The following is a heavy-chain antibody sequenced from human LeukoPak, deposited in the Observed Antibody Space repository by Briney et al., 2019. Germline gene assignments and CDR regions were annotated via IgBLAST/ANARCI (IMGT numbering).Heavy chain of an antibody. V-gene: IGHV3-30*18. D-gene: IGHD3-22*01. CDR1: GFTFSSYG. Sequence: QPGRSLRLSCAASGFTFSSYGMHWVRQAPGKGLEWVAVISYDGSNKYYADPVKGRFTISRDNSKNTLYLQMNSLRAEDTAVYYCAKVFRGTYYYDSSGYFDYWGQGTLVTVSS. CDR3: AKVFRGTYYYDSSGYFDY. CDR2: ISYDGSNK. J-gene: IGHJ4*02.